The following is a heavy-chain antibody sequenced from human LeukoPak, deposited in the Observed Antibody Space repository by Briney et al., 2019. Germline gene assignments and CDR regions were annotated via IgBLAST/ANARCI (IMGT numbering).Heavy chain of an antibody. CDR3: AGGGDSGGYYYPMFDY. D-gene: IGHD3-22*01. J-gene: IGHJ4*02. Sequence: SETLSLTCAVYGGSFSGYCWSWIRQPPGKGLEWIGEINHSGSTNYNPSLKSRVTISVDTSKNQFSLKLNSVTAADTAVYYCAGGGDSGGYYYPMFDYWGQGTLVTVSS. CDR1: GGSFSGYC. V-gene: IGHV4-34*01. CDR2: INHSGST.